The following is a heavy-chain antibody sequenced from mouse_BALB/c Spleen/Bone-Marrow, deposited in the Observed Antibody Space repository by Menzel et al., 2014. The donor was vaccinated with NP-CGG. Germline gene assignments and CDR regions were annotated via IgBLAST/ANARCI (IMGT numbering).Heavy chain of an antibody. J-gene: IGHJ4*01. CDR3: TRNGFYYYGSSRYFTMDY. CDR1: GITFSSYG. D-gene: IGHD1-1*01. CDR2: ISSDGFYT. V-gene: IGHV5-6*01. Sequence: EVMLVESGGDLVKPGGSLKLSCAASGITFSSYGMSWVRQTPDKRLEWLASISSDGFYTYXSDSVKGRFTISRDNAKNTLYLQMSSLKSEDTAMYYCTRNGFYYYGSSRYFTMDYWGQGTSVTVSS.